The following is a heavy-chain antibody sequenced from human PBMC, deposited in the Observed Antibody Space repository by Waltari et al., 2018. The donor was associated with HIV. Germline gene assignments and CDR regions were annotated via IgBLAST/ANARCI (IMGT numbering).Heavy chain of an antibody. CDR1: GFTFSSYS. CDR2: ISSSSSYI. D-gene: IGHD2-15*01. Sequence: EVQLVESGGGLVKPGGSLRLSCAASGFTFSSYSMNWVRQAPGKGREGVSSISSSSSYIYYADSVKGRFTISRDNAKNSLYLQMNSLRAEDTAVYYCARTYHYYYYYGMDVWGQGTTVTVSS. CDR3: ARTYHYYYYYGMDV. V-gene: IGHV3-21*01. J-gene: IGHJ6*02.